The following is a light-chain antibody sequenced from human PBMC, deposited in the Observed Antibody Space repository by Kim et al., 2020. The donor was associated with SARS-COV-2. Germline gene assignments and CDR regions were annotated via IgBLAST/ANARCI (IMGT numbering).Light chain of an antibody. J-gene: IGKJ2*01. CDR3: QQYNNWPYT. Sequence: SVSPGESATLSCSASQSVSSKLAWYQQKPGQAPRFLIYAASTRATGIPARFSGSGSGTEFTLTISSLQSEDFAVYYCQQYNNWPYTFGQGTKLEI. CDR2: AAS. V-gene: IGKV3-15*01. CDR1: QSVSSK.